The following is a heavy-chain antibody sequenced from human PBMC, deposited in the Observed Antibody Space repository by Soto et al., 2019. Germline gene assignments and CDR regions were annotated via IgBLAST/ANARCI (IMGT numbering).Heavy chain of an antibody. CDR2: INAGNGNT. CDR3: ARSPPSSYSLDRRFDY. V-gene: IGHV1-3*01. CDR1: GYTFTSYA. Sequence: ASVKVSFKASGYTFTSYAMHWVRQAPGQRLEWMGWINAGNGNTKYSQKFQGRVTITRDTSASTAYMELSSLRSEDTAVYYCARSPPSSYSLDRRFDYWGQGTQVTVSS. J-gene: IGHJ4*02. D-gene: IGHD2-21*01.